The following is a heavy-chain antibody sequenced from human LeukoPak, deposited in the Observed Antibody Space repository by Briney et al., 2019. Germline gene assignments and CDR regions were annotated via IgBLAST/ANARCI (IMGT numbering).Heavy chain of an antibody. CDR3: ARDTELPAGYYYGMDV. J-gene: IGHJ6*02. D-gene: IGHD1-26*01. CDR2: IYYSGST. Sequence: SETLSLTCTVSGGPISSYYWSWIRQPPGKGLEWIGYIYYSGSTNYNPSLKSRVTISVDTSKNQFSLKLSSVTAADTAVYYCARDTELPAGYYYGMDVWGQGTTVTVSS. CDR1: GGPISSYY. V-gene: IGHV4-59*01.